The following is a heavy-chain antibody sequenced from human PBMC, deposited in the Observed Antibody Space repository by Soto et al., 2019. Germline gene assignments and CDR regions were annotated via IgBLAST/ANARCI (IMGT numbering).Heavy chain of an antibody. CDR2: IYHSGST. J-gene: IGHJ4*02. Sequence: PSETLSLTCAVSCYSISSGYYWGWIRQPPGKGLEWIGSIYHSGSTYYNPSLKSRVTISVDTSKNQFSLKLSSVTAADTAVYYCARRGSMVREADYWGQGTLVTVSS. CDR3: ARRGSMVREADY. V-gene: IGHV4-38-2*01. CDR1: CYSISSGYY. D-gene: IGHD3-10*01.